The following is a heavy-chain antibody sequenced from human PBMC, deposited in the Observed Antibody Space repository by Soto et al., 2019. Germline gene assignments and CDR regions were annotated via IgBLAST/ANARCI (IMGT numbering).Heavy chain of an antibody. CDR2: IKQDGSEK. V-gene: IGHV3-7*01. D-gene: IGHD2-2*01. J-gene: IGHJ6*02. CDR1: GFTFSNYW. Sequence: LRLSCAASGFTFSNYWMNWVRQAPGKGLEWVANIKQDGSEKYFVDSVKGRFTISRDNAKNSLYLQMNSLRAEDTAVYYCARDLGRTAAGYYYYYYMDVWGQGTTVTVAS. CDR3: ARDLGRTAAGYYYYYYMDV.